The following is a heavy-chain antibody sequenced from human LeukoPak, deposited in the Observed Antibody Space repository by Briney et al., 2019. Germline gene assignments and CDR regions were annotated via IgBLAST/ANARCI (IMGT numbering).Heavy chain of an antibody. D-gene: IGHD3-10*01. CDR2: ISYDGSNK. Sequence: GGSLRLSCAASGFTFSSYAMHWVRQAPGKGLEWVAVISYDGSNKYYADSVKGRFTISRDNAKNSLYLQMNSLRAEDTALYHCARDRHYYGSGSYYRAFDYWGQGTLVTVSS. J-gene: IGHJ4*02. CDR3: ARDRHYYGSGSYYRAFDY. V-gene: IGHV3-30-3*01. CDR1: GFTFSSYA.